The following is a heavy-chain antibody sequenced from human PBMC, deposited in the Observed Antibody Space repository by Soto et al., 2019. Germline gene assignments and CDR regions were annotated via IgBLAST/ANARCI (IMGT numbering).Heavy chain of an antibody. Sequence: LSLTCTVSGGSINTGGYFWTWIRQHPGKGLEWIGYIASSGSTYYNPSLKGRLTIAADTSENQFSLRLTSVTAADTAVYYCARDSPYYYDNSGYAGYFDYWGQGTLVTVSS. CDR3: ARDSPYYYDNSGYAGYFDY. V-gene: IGHV4-31*03. CDR1: GGSINTGGYF. J-gene: IGHJ4*02. D-gene: IGHD3-22*01. CDR2: IASSGST.